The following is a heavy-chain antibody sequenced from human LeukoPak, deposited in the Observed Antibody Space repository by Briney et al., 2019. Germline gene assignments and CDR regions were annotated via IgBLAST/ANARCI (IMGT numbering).Heavy chain of an antibody. D-gene: IGHD1-26*01. CDR3: ARAPPSDTGSYRDYFDF. J-gene: IGHJ4*02. CDR1: GYPLTNSW. Sequence: GESLKISCKDFGYPLTNSWIGWVRQMPGKGLEWMGIIYPGDSDTRYSPSFQGQVTISADKSISAAYLQWSSLRASDTAIYYCARAPPSDTGSYRDYFDFWGPGTLVTVSS. CDR2: IYPGDSDT. V-gene: IGHV5-51*01.